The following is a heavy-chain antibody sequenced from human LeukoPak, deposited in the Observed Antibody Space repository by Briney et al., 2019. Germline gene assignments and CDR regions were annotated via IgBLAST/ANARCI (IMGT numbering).Heavy chain of an antibody. V-gene: IGHV4-59*01. Sequence: PSETLSLTCTVSGGSINSYYWSWIRQPPGKGLEWIGYIYYSGSTNYNPSLKSRVTISVDTSKNQFSLKLSSVTAADTAVYYCARRVAYYDFWSGRNWFDPWGQGTLVTVSS. CDR3: ARRVAYYDFWSGRNWFDP. CDR1: GGSINSYY. D-gene: IGHD3-3*01. J-gene: IGHJ5*02. CDR2: IYYSGST.